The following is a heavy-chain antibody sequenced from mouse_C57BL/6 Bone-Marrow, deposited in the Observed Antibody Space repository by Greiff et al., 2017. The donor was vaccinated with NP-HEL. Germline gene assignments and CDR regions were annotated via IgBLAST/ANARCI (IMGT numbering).Heavy chain of an antibody. V-gene: IGHV1-82*01. J-gene: IGHJ1*03. CDR3: ARGAPYLYFDV. CDR1: GYAFSSSW. D-gene: IGHD5-5*01. Sequence: VQVVESGPELVKPGASVKISCKASGYAFSSSWMNWVKQRPGKGLEWIGRIYPGDGDTNYNGKFKGKATLTADKSSSTAYMQLSSLTSEYSAVYFCARGAPYLYFDVWGTGTTVTVSS. CDR2: IYPGDGDT.